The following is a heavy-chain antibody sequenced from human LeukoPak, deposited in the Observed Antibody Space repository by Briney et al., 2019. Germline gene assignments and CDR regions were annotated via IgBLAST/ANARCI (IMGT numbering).Heavy chain of an antibody. V-gene: IGHV4-59*01. CDR2: IYYSGYT. CDR3: ARTTMVRGTYYMDV. CDR1: GGSISTYY. J-gene: IGHJ6*03. Sequence: SETLSLTCTVSGGSISTYYWSWIRQPPGKGLEWIGYIYYSGYTNYNPSLKSRVTISVDTSKNQFSLKLSSVTAADTAVYYCARTTMVRGTYYMDVWGKGTTVTISS. D-gene: IGHD3-10*01.